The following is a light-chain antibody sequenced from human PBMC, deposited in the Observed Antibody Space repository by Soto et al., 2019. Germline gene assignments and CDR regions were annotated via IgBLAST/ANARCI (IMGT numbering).Light chain of an antibody. CDR2: AAS. CDR1: HDISSW. V-gene: IGKV1-12*01. Sequence: DIQMTQSPSSVSASVGDTVTITCRARHDISSWVAWYQQKPGKAPKLLISAASSLQSGVTTRFSGSGSGTDFTLIISGLQPEDFATYFCQQGDSFPFTFGGGTKVEIK. CDR3: QQGDSFPFT. J-gene: IGKJ4*01.